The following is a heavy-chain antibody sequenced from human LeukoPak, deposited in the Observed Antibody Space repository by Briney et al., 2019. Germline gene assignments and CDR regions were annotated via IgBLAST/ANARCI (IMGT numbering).Heavy chain of an antibody. CDR3: ARDLVLTPLDY. CDR1: GFTFSSDS. D-gene: IGHD2-8*01. CDR2: ISSSSSTI. Sequence: SGGSLRLSCAASGFTFSSDSMNWVRQAPGKGLEWVSYISSSSSTIYYADSVKGRFTISRDNAKNSLYLQMNSLRAEDTAVYYCARDLVLTPLDYWGQGTLVTVSS. V-gene: IGHV3-48*04. J-gene: IGHJ4*02.